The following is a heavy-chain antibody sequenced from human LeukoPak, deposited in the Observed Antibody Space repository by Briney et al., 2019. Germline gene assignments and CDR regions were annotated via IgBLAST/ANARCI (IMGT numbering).Heavy chain of an antibody. CDR2: IYYSGTT. Sequence: SETLSLTCTVSGGSISSYYWSWHRQPPGKGLEWIGNIYYSGTTNYNPSLKSQVTISVDTSKNHFSLKLSSVTAADTAVYYCARGYYESGGYSVAAFDVWGQGTVVTVSS. J-gene: IGHJ3*01. CDR3: ARGYYESGGYSVAAFDV. V-gene: IGHV4-59*01. CDR1: GGSISSYY. D-gene: IGHD3-22*01.